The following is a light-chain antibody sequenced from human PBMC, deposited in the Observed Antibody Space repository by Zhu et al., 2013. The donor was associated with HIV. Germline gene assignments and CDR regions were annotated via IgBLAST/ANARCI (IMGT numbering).Light chain of an antibody. CDR2: GAS. J-gene: IGKJ1*01. V-gene: IGKV3-20*01. CDR1: QSISSSY. CDR3: QQYDRSPQT. Sequence: EIVLTQSPGTLSLSPGERATLSCRASQSISSSYLAWYQHTPGQAPRLLIYGASSRATGIPDRFSGSGSGTDFTLTISRLEPEDFAVYYCQQYDRSPQTFGQGTKVEIK.